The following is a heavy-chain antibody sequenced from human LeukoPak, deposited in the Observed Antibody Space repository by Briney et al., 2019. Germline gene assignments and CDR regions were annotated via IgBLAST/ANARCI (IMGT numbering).Heavy chain of an antibody. CDR1: GYSISSGCY. V-gene: IGHV4-38-2*01. Sequence: SETLSLTCALSGYSISSGCYWGWIRQPPGKGMEWIGSIYHSGSTYYNPSLKSRVTISVDTSKNQFSLKLSSVTAADTAVYYCARRDQLLIHDYWGQGTLVTISS. J-gene: IGHJ4*02. CDR2: IYHSGST. D-gene: IGHD2-2*01. CDR3: ARRDQLLIHDY.